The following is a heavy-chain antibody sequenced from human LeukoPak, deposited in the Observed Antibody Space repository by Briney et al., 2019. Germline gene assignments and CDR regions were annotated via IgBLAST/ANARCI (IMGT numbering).Heavy chain of an antibody. Sequence: ASVKVSCKASGYTFTSYGISWVRQAPGQGLEWMGWISAYNGNTNYAQKLQGRVTMTTDTSTSTAYMELRSLRSDDTAVYYCARVNDYDGPGFFDYLGQGTLVTVSP. CDR1: GYTFTSYG. CDR3: ARVNDYDGPGFFDY. V-gene: IGHV1-18*01. D-gene: IGHD4-17*01. J-gene: IGHJ4*02. CDR2: ISAYNGNT.